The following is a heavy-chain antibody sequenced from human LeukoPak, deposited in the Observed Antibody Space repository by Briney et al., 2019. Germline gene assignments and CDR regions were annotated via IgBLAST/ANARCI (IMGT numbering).Heavy chain of an antibody. CDR2: INHSGST. Sequence: PSETLSLTWPVDTGSFSGYYWSWIRQPPGKGLEWIGEINHSGSTNYNPSLKSRVTISVDTSKNQFSLKLSSVTAADTAVYYCARGGYSGSYYGVYDYWGQGTLVTVSS. CDR1: TGSFSGYY. V-gene: IGHV4-34*01. CDR3: ARGGYSGSYYGVYDY. J-gene: IGHJ4*02. D-gene: IGHD1-26*01.